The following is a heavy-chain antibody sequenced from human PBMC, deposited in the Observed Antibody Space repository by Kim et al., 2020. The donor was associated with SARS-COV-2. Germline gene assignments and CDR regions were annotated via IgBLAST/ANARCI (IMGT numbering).Heavy chain of an antibody. D-gene: IGHD3-22*01. V-gene: IGHV1-18*01. J-gene: IGHJ3*02. CDR2: ISAYNGNT. CDR3: ARGVHMIVVVDDAFDI. Sequence: ASVKVSCKASGYTFTSYGISWVRQAPGQGLEWMGWISAYNGNTNYAQKLQGRVTMTTDTSTSTAYMELRSLRSDDTAVYYCARGVHMIVVVDDAFDIWGQGTMVTVSS. CDR1: GYTFTSYG.